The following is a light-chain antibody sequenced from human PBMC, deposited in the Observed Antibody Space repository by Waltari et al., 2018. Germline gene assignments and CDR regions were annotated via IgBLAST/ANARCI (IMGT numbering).Light chain of an antibody. CDR1: RSDVGAYHY. CDR2: DVS. Sequence: QSALTQPASVSGSPGQSITISCTGTRSDVGAYHYVSWYQQYPGKAPKLMIHDVSKRPSAISNRFSGSKSGNTASLTISGLQAEDEADYYCCSYAGSQSYVFGTGTKVIVV. J-gene: IGLJ1*01. V-gene: IGLV2-23*02. CDR3: CSYAGSQSYV.